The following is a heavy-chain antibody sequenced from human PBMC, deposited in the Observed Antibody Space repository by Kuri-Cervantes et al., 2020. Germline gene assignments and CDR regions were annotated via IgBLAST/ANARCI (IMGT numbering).Heavy chain of an antibody. D-gene: IGHD5-18*01. CDR1: GFTFSSYD. V-gene: IGHV3-13*01. CDR2: IGTAGDT. J-gene: IGHJ4*02. CDR3: ARAPAMVTRYYFDY. Sequence: GGSLRPSCAASGFTFSSYDMHWVRQATGKGLEWVSAIGTAGDTYYPGSVKGRFTISRDNAKNSLYLQKNSLRAEETAVYYCARAPAMVTRYYFDYWGQGTLVTVSS.